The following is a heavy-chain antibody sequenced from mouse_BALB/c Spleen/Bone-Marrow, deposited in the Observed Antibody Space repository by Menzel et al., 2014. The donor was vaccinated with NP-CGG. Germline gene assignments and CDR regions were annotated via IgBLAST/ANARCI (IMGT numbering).Heavy chain of an antibody. CDR3: ARHAYYDQTEVSFVC. V-gene: IGHV5-9-2*01. J-gene: IGHJ3*01. D-gene: IGHD2-4*01. CDR2: ISGDGRYT. Sequence: EVQGVESGGGLVKSGGSLKLSCAASGFSFSNYGMSWLRQTPERRLEWDATISGDGRYTFYSDSVKGRFTISRDNAKNNLYLQLSSLRSEDTALYYCARHAYYDQTEVSFVCWGQGTLVTVSA. CDR1: GFSFSNYG.